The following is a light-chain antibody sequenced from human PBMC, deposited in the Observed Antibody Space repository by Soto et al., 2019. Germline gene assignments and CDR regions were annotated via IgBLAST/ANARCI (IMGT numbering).Light chain of an antibody. J-gene: IGKJ2*01. Sequence: DIQMTQSPSTLSASVGDRVTITCRASQSISSWLAWYQQKPGKAPKLLINDASSCESGVPSRFSGSGSGTEFTLTLSGLQPDDFSTYYCQQYNSYPYTFGQGTKLEIK. CDR1: QSISSW. CDR2: DAS. V-gene: IGKV1-5*01. CDR3: QQYNSYPYT.